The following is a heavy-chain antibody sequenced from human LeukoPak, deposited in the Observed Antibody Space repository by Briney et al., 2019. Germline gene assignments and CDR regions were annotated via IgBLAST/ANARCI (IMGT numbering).Heavy chain of an antibody. CDR2: IKQDGSVK. CDR1: GLTFNNYW. Sequence: PGGSLRLSCAASGLTFNNYWMSWVRQAPGKGLEWVANIKQDGSVKQYVGPVKGRFTISRDNAKNSLYLQMNSLRAEDTAVYYCAKDCGSYYSPSGAFDIWGQGTMVTVSS. V-gene: IGHV3-7*03. J-gene: IGHJ3*02. D-gene: IGHD1-26*01. CDR3: AKDCGSYYSPSGAFDI.